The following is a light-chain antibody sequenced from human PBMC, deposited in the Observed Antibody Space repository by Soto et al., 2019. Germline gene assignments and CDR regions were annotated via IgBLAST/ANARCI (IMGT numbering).Light chain of an antibody. CDR2: DLN. J-gene: IGLJ3*02. Sequence: QSALTQPASVSGSPGQSVTISCTGTSSDVGAYNYVSWYQHHPGKAPKLMIYDLNNRPSGISDRFSGSKSVNTASLTISGLQAEDEAEYYCLSYATGSTWVFGGGTKLTVL. CDR3: LSYATGSTWV. V-gene: IGLV2-14*01. CDR1: SSDVGAYNY.